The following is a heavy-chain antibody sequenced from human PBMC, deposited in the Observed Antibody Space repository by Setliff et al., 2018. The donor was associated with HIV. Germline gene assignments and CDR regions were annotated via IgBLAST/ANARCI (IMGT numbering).Heavy chain of an antibody. V-gene: IGHV1-46*01. Sequence: ASVKVSCKSSGYTFTGSFMHWVRQAPGQGLEWMGIISPSGDTKYSQKFQGRVTMTEDTSTDTAYMELSSLRSEDTAVYYCAPNLYGDYGLGDYYYGMDVWGQGTTVTVSS. CDR2: ISPSGDT. CDR3: APNLYGDYGLGDYYYGMDV. D-gene: IGHD4-17*01. J-gene: IGHJ6*02. CDR1: GYTFTGSF.